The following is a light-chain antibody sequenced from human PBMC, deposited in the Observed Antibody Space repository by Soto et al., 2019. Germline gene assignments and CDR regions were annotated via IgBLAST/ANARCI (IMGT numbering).Light chain of an antibody. J-gene: IGLJ2*01. CDR1: SSNFGAGFD. Sequence: QSVLTQPPSVSGAPGQRVTISCTGSSSNFGAGFDVQWFQQFPGTAPKLLIYGDTIRPSGVPDRFSGSKSDTSASLAITGLQAEDEVDYYCQSYDSRLRWVFGGGTKLTVL. V-gene: IGLV1-40*01. CDR3: QSYDSRLRWV. CDR2: GDT.